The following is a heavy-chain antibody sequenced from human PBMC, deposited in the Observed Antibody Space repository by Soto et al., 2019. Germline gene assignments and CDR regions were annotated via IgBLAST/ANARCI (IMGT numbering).Heavy chain of an antibody. CDR2: ISGSGGST. J-gene: IGHJ4*02. CDR1: GFTFSSYA. CDR3: ALPRRSSLLEVAGPGFEY. Sequence: GGSLRLSCAASGFTFSSYAMSWVRQAPGKGLEWVSAISGSGGSTYYADSVKGRFTISRDNSKNTLYLQMNSLRAEDTAVYYCALPRRSSLLEVAGPGFEYWGQGKLVTVAA. V-gene: IGHV3-23*01. D-gene: IGHD6-19*01.